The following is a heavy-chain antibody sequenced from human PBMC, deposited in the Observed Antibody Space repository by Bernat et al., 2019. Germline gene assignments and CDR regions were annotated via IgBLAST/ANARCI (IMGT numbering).Heavy chain of an antibody. Sequence: QVQLVESGGCVVQPGRSLRLSCAASGFTFSSYAMHWVRQAPGKGLEWVAVISYDGCNKYYADSVKGRFTISRDNSKNTLYLQMNSLRAEDTALYYCARLYDSSGYYPHAWGQGTLVTVSS. D-gene: IGHD3-22*01. CDR1: GFTFSSYA. J-gene: IGHJ5*02. CDR3: ARLYDSSGYYPHA. V-gene: IGHV3-30-3*01. CDR2: ISYDGCNK.